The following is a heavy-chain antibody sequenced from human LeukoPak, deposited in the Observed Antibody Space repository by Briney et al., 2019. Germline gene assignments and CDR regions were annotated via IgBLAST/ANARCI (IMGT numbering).Heavy chain of an antibody. D-gene: IGHD3-22*01. CDR1: GYTFTSYG. V-gene: IGHV1-18*01. J-gene: IGHJ4*02. Sequence: ASVKVSCKASGYTFTSYGISWVRQAPGQGLEWMGWISAYNGNTNYAQKLQGRVTMTTDTSTSTAYMELRSLRSDDTAVYYCARVGAAYYYDSSGYLAPLDYWGQGTLVTVSS. CDR3: ARVGAAYYYDSSGYLAPLDY. CDR2: ISAYNGNT.